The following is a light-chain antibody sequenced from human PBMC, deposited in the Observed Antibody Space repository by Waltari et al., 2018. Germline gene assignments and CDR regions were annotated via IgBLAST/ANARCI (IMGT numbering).Light chain of an antibody. CDR3: QQYGSSPPIT. V-gene: IGKV3-20*01. CDR2: VAS. Sequence: EIVLLQSPGTLSLSPGERATLSCRASQRVSSSYLAWYQQKPGQAPRLLIYVASSRATGIPDRFSGSGSGTDFTLTISRLETEDCAVYYGQQYGSSPPITFGQGTRLEIK. J-gene: IGKJ5*01. CDR1: QRVSSSY.